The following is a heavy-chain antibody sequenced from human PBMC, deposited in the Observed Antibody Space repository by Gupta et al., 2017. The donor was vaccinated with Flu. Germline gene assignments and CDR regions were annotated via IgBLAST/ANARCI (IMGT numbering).Heavy chain of an antibody. J-gene: IGHJ1*01. CDR2: IIPIFGTA. Sequence: QVQLVQSGAEVEKPGSSVKVSCKASGGTFRIYAISCVRQAPGQGLEWMGGIIPIFGTANYAQKFQGRVTFTADKSTSTAYMELSSLRPEDTAVYYGARDEGDCTNGVCHFQHWGQGTLVTVSS. CDR3: ARDEGDCTNGVCHFQH. CDR1: GGTFRIYA. V-gene: IGHV1-69*06. D-gene: IGHD2-8*01.